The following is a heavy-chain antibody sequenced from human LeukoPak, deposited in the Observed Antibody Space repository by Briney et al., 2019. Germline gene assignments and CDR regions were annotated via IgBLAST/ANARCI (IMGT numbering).Heavy chain of an antibody. J-gene: IGHJ4*02. Sequence: GGSLRLSCADSGFSVSSNYMRWVRQAPGKGLEWVSVIYSGGSTHYADSVKGRFTITRDNSKNTLYLQMNSLRAEDTAVYYCARDRLHYDSLTGYPADWGQGTLVTVSS. D-gene: IGHD3-9*01. CDR2: IYSGGST. CDR3: ARDRLHYDSLTGYPAD. V-gene: IGHV3-66*01. CDR1: GFSVSSNY.